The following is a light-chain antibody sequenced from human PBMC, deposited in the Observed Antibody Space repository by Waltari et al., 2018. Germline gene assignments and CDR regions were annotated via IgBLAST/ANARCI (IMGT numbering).Light chain of an antibody. Sequence: EIVLTQSPATLSLSPGERATLSCRASQGVSSYLAWYRQKPGQAPRLLIYDASNRATGIPARFSGSGSGTDFTLTISSLEPEDFAVYYCQHRSNWPLFTFGPGTKVDFK. CDR1: QGVSSY. J-gene: IGKJ3*01. CDR2: DAS. V-gene: IGKV3-11*01. CDR3: QHRSNWPLFT.